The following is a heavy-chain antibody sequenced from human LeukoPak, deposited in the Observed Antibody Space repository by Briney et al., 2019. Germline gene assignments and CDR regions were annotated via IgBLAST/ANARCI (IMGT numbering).Heavy chain of an antibody. CDR1: GFTFGDYT. Sequence: GGSLRLSCTASGFTFGDYTTNWVRQAPGKGLEWVGFVRSKAYGGTTEYAASVKGRFTVSRDDSKSIAYLQMNSLKTEDTAVYYCARTLYYYDSSAFWRWGQGTLVTVSS. CDR3: ARTLYYYDSSAFWR. J-gene: IGHJ4*02. V-gene: IGHV3-49*04. D-gene: IGHD3-22*01. CDR2: VRSKAYGGTT.